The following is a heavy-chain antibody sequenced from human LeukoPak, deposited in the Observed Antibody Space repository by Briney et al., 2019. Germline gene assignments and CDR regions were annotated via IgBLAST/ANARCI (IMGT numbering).Heavy chain of an antibody. J-gene: IGHJ6*04. CDR1: GFTFISSG. V-gene: IGHV3-33*05. CDR3: AELGITMIGGV. D-gene: IGHD3-10*02. Sequence: GGSLRLSCAASGFTFISSGMHWVRQAPGKGLEWVAFISYDGSNKYYADSVKGRFTISRDNSKNTLYPQMNSLRAEDTAVYYCAELGITMIGGVWGKGTTVTISS. CDR2: ISYDGSNK.